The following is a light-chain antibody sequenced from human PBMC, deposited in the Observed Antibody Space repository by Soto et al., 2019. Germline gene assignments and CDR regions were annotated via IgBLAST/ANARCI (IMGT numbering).Light chain of an antibody. V-gene: IGKV1-5*01. Sequence: DIQMTQSPSTLSASVGDTVTITCRASQNVWSWLAWFQQKPGKAPKLLLFDASRLAAGVSPKFRRSGSGTEFTLTITNLQPDDLATYYCQQITNHPFTFGPGTRV. CDR2: DAS. CDR1: QNVWSW. J-gene: IGKJ3*01. CDR3: QQITNHPFT.